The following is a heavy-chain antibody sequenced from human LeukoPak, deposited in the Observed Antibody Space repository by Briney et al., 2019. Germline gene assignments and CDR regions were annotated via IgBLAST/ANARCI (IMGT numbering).Heavy chain of an antibody. CDR3: ARDLYGGNSRGTFDY. D-gene: IGHD4-23*01. J-gene: IGHJ4*02. CDR2: ISRGSSTI. CDR1: GFTFSSFS. V-gene: IGHV3-48*02. Sequence: PGGSLRLSCAASGFTFSSFSMNWVRQAPGRGLEWVSYISRGSSTIYYADSVNGRFTISRDNAKNSLYLQMNSLRDEDTAVYYCARDLYGGNSRGTFDYWGQGTLVTVSS.